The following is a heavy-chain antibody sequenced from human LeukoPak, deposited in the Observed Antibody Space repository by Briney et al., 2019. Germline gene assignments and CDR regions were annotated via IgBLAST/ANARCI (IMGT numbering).Heavy chain of an antibody. J-gene: IGHJ4*02. CDR1: GFSFDNYA. CDR3: ASLALDGDYLDY. V-gene: IGHV3-30-3*01. D-gene: IGHD5/OR15-5a*01. CDR2: VSYDGAKK. Sequence: GGSLRLSCAASGFSFDNYAMHWVRQAPGKGLEWVALVSYDGAKKYYADSVKGRFTISRDNSGNTLYLQMVSLKTDDTAEYYCASLALDGDYLDYWGQGTLVTVSS.